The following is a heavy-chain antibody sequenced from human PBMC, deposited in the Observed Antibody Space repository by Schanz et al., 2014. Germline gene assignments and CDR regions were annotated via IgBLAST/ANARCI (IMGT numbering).Heavy chain of an antibody. CDR2: ITSGSAK. Sequence: VQLVESGGGLVRPGDSLRLSCAASGFTFSSYNINWVRQAPGKGLEWVSYITSGSAKFYADSVKGRFTISRDNAKNSLYLQMNSLRAEDTAVYYCAREKRRTEVVLDHWGQGTLVTVS. CDR1: GFTFSSYN. V-gene: IGHV3-21*05. CDR3: AREKRRTEVVLDH. J-gene: IGHJ4*02.